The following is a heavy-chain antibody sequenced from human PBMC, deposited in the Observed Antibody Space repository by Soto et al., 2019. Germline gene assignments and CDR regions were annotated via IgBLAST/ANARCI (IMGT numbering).Heavy chain of an antibody. V-gene: IGHV1-18*01. CDR3: ARDRGIAVAGTYDY. CDR1: GYTFTSYG. D-gene: IGHD6-19*01. CDR2: ISAYNGNT. J-gene: IGHJ4*02. Sequence: ASVTVSCQASGYTFTSYGISWVRQAPGQGLEWMGWISAYNGNTNYAQKLQGRVTMTTDTSTSTAYMELRSLRSDDTAVYYCARDRGIAVAGTYDYWGQGTLVTVSS.